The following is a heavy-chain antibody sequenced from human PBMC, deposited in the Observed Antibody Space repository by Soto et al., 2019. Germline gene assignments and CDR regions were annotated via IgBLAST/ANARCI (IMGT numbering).Heavy chain of an antibody. D-gene: IGHD1-7*01. Sequence: SETLSLTCTVSGGSISSYYWSWIRQPPGKGLEWIGYIYYSGSTNYNPSLKSRVTISVDTSKNQFSLKLSSVTAADTAVYYCARGLELRLNWFDPWGQGTLVTVSS. CDR2: IYYSGST. J-gene: IGHJ5*02. CDR1: GGSISSYY. V-gene: IGHV4-59*01. CDR3: ARGLELRLNWFDP.